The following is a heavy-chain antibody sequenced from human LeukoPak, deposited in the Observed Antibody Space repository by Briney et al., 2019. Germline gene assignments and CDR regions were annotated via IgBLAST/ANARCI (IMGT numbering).Heavy chain of an antibody. CDR1: GGSINSNSYY. V-gene: IGHV4-39*07. CDR3: ARRTYDLWSGDYTGAFDI. Sequence: SETLSLTCTVSGGSINSNSYYWGWIRQPPGKGLEWIGSIYYSGSTYYNPSLKSRVTISVDTSKNQFSLKLSSVTAADTAVYYCARRTYDLWSGDYTGAFDIWGQGTMVTVSS. CDR2: IYYSGST. J-gene: IGHJ3*02. D-gene: IGHD3-3*01.